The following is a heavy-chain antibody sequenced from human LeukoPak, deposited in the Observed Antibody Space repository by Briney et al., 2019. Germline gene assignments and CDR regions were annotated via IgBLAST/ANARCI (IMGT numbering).Heavy chain of an antibody. Sequence: ASVKVSCKASGYTFTSYYMHWVRQAPGQGLEWMGWINPNSGGTNYAQKFQGRVTMTRDTSISTAYMELSSLRSDDTAVYYCARDSRAGWVVATFDYWGQGTLVTVSS. CDR2: INPNSGGT. CDR3: ARDSRAGWVVATFDY. D-gene: IGHD5-12*01. V-gene: IGHV1-2*02. CDR1: GYTFTSYY. J-gene: IGHJ4*02.